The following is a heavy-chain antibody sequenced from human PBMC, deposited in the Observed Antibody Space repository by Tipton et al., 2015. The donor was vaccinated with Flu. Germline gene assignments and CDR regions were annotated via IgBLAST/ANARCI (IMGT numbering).Heavy chain of an antibody. CDR1: GGSISSGSYY. V-gene: IGHV4-61*02. Sequence: TLSLTCTVSGGSISSGSYYWSWIRQPAGKGLEWIGRIYTSGSTNYNPSHKSRVTISVDTSKNQFSLKLSSVTAADTAVYYCARGVIYYDSSGPITDAFDIWGQGTMVTVSS. D-gene: IGHD3-22*01. CDR3: ARGVIYYDSSGPITDAFDI. CDR2: IYTSGST. J-gene: IGHJ3*02.